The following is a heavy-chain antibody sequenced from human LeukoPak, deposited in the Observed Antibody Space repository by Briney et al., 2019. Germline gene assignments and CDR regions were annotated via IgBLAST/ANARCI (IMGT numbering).Heavy chain of an antibody. CDR2: IYYSGST. D-gene: IGHD1-20*01. CDR1: GGSISSSSYY. V-gene: IGHV4-39*07. J-gene: IGHJ5*02. CDR3: ARNNWKTSWFDP. Sequence: SETLSLTCTVSGGSISSSSYYWGWIRQPPGKGLEWIGSIYYSGSTSYNPSLKSRVTISVDTSKNQFSLNLSSVTAADTAVYYCARNNWKTSWFDPWGQGTLVTVSS.